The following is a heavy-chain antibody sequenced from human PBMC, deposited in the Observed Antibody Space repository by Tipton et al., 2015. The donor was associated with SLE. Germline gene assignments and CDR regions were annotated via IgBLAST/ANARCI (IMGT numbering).Heavy chain of an antibody. CDR1: NGSLSGYY. V-gene: IGHV4-34*01. CDR2: GNHSGTT. CDR3: ARGVAERLGLDF. Sequence: TLSLTCTVYNGSLSGYYWSWIRQPPGEGLEWIGEGNHSGTTHYNPSLKSRVTMSVDPSKMQFSLNLNSVTAADTALYFCARGVAERLGLDFWGQGSLVTVSS. D-gene: IGHD6-19*01. J-gene: IGHJ4*02.